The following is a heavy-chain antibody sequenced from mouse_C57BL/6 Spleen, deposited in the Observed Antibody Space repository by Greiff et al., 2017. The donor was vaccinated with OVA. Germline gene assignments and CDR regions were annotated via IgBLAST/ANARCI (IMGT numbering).Heavy chain of an antibody. CDR1: GFTFSSYG. J-gene: IGHJ1*03. V-gene: IGHV5-6*01. CDR3: ARHRREGDWYFDV. CDR2: ISSGGSYT. Sequence: EVQRVESGGDLVKPGGSLKLSCAASGFTFSSYGMSWVRQTPDKRLEWVATISSGGSYTYYPDSVKGRFTISRDNAKNTLYLQMSSLKSEDTAMYYCARHRREGDWYFDVWGTGTTVTVSS.